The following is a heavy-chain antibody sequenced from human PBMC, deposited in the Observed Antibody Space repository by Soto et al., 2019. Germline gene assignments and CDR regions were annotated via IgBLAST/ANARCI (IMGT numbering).Heavy chain of an antibody. V-gene: IGHV3-21*01. CDR2: IGRRSDI. CDR3: ARVGTLYAMDV. D-gene: IGHD7-27*01. CDR1: GFSFSTYS. J-gene: IGHJ6*02. Sequence: GGSLRLSCAASGFSFSTYSMHWVRQAPGKGLEWVSSIGRRSDIYYADSVKGRFTISRDNAKNSLYLQMDSLRAEDTAVYYCARVGTLYAMDVWGQGTTVTVSS.